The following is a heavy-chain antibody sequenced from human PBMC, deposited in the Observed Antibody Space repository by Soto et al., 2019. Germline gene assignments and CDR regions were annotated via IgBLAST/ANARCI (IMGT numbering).Heavy chain of an antibody. V-gene: IGHV1-18*01. Sequence: QVQLVQSGAEVKKLGASVKVSCKASGYTFTNYGISWVRQAPGQGLEWMGWINPYNGNTNYAQKLQGRVTMTTDTSTSPAYMGLRSLRTDDTAVDYCASRLAAAELVWGQGTLVTVSS. D-gene: IGHD6-13*01. CDR1: GYTFTNYG. CDR2: INPYNGNT. J-gene: IGHJ4*02. CDR3: ASRLAAAELV.